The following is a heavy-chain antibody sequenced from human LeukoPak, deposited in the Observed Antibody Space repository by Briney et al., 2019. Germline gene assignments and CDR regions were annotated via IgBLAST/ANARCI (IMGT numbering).Heavy chain of an antibody. CDR3: ATLRGGLPTD. J-gene: IGHJ4*02. D-gene: IGHD3-16*01. Sequence: SETLSLTCTVSGGSISSGGYYWSWIRQHPGKGLEWIGYIYYSGSTYYNPSLKSRVTISVDTSKNQFSLKLSSVTAADTAVYYCATLRGGLPTDWGQGTLVTVSS. CDR2: IYYSGST. V-gene: IGHV4-31*03. CDR1: GGSISSGGYY.